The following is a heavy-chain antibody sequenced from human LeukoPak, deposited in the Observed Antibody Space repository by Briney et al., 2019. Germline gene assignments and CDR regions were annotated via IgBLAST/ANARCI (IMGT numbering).Heavy chain of an antibody. D-gene: IGHD6-19*01. Sequence: GGSLRLSCAASGFTFGDYYMSWIRQAPGKGLEWVSYISSSGSTIYYADSVKGRFTISRDNAKNSLYLQMNSLRAEDTAVYYCARSLFIAVAGTEDYWGQGTLVTVSS. V-gene: IGHV3-11*01. CDR3: ARSLFIAVAGTEDY. J-gene: IGHJ4*02. CDR1: GFTFGDYY. CDR2: ISSSGSTI.